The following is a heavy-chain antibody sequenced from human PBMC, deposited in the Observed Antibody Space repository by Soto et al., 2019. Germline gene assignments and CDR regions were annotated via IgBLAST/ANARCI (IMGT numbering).Heavy chain of an antibody. V-gene: IGHV4-59*01. J-gene: IGHJ6*03. Sequence: PSETLSLTCTVSGGSISSYYWSWIRQPPGKGLEWIGYIYYSGSTNYNPSLKSRVTISVDTSKNQFSLKLSSVTAADTAVYYCARVQTVLYSSYYYYYYMDVWGKGTTVTVSS. D-gene: IGHD6-13*01. CDR2: IYYSGST. CDR3: ARVQTVLYSSYYYYYYMDV. CDR1: GGSISSYY.